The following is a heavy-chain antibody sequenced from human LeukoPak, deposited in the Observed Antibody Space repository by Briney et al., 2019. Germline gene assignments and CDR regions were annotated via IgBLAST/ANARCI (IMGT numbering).Heavy chain of an antibody. CDR2: INQEGSEK. CDR1: VFTFSSYW. CDR3: ARGRHGETGDWCFDL. D-gene: IGHD4-17*01. J-gene: IGHJ2*01. V-gene: IGHV3-7*01. Sequence: PGGSLRLSCAASVFTFSSYWMSWVRQAPGRGLEWVANINQEGSEKYYTDSGKGRFTIYRDNSKNSLYLKMNRLRAEDTAVYYCARGRHGETGDWCFDLWGRGTLVTVSS.